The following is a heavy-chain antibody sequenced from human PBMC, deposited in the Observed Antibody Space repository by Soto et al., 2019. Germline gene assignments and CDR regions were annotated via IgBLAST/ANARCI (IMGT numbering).Heavy chain of an antibody. CDR1: GFTFSNYW. Sequence: EVQLVESGGGLVQPGGSLRLSCAASGFTFSNYWMYWVRQAPGKGLVWVSRVNNDGTDTTHADSVKGRFTISRDNAENTLYLQMYSLRAEDTAVYYCARGGLQHALDVWGQGSRVTVSS. CDR3: ARGGLQHALDV. V-gene: IGHV3-74*03. CDR2: VNNDGTDT. D-gene: IGHD6-13*01. J-gene: IGHJ6*02.